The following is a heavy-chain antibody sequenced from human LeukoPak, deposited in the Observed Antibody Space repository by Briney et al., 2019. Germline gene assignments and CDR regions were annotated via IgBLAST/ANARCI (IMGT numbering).Heavy chain of an antibody. D-gene: IGHD2-15*01. CDR2: ISAYNGNT. V-gene: IGHV1-18*01. J-gene: IGHJ5*02. Sequence: ASVKVSCKASGYTFTSYGISWVRQPPGQGLEWMGWISAYNGNTNYAQKLQGRVTMTTDTSTSTAYMELRSLRSDDSAVYYCARENVVVVATRRNNWFDPWGQGTLVTVSS. CDR1: GYTFTSYG. CDR3: ARENVVVVATRRNNWFDP.